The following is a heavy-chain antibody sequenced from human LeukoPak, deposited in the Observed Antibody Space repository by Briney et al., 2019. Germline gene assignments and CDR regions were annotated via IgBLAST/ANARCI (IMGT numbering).Heavy chain of an antibody. CDR2: ISSSSSYI. Sequence: PGGSLRLSCAASGFTFSSYSMNWVRQAPGKGLEWVSSISSSSSYIYYADSVKGRFTISRDNAKNSLYLQMNSLRAEDTAVYYCARDGQVAARSYYYYYMDVWGKGTTVTVSS. CDR3: ARDGQVAARSYYYYYMDV. V-gene: IGHV3-21*01. J-gene: IGHJ6*03. CDR1: GFTFSSYS. D-gene: IGHD6-6*01.